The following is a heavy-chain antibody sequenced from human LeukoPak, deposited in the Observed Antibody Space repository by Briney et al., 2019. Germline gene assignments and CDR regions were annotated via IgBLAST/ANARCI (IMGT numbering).Heavy chain of an antibody. V-gene: IGHV4-34*01. J-gene: IGHJ4*02. CDR3: ARRWELLQGSFDY. CDR2: INHRGST. CDR1: CGSFSGYY. D-gene: IGHD1-26*01. Sequence: SETLSLTCAVYCGSFSGYYWSWFRQSPGKGLEWIGEINHRGSTNYNPSLKSRVTISVDTSKNQFSLNLSSVTAADTAVYYCARRWELLQGSFDYWGQGTLVTVSS.